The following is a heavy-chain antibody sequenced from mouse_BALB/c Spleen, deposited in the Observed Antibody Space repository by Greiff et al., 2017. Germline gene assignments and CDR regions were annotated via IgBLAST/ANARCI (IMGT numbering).Heavy chain of an antibody. J-gene: IGHJ4*01. CDR3: ARRSGYYAMDY. CDR1: GYTFTDYW. V-gene: IGHV1-69*01. Sequence: QVQLKQPGAELVMPGASVKMSCKASGYTFTDYWMHWVKQRPGQGLEWIGAIDTSDSYTSYNQKFKGKATLTVDESSSTAYMQLSSLTSEDSAVYYCARRSGYYAMDYWGQGTSVTVSS. CDR2: IDTSDSYT. D-gene: IGHD3-1*01.